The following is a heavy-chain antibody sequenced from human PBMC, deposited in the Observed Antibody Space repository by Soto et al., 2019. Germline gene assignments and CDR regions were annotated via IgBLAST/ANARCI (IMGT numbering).Heavy chain of an antibody. J-gene: IGHJ5*02. Sequence: GGSLRLSCAASGFTVSSNYMSWVRQAPGKGLEWVSYISSSSTTKYYADSVKGRFTISRDNAKNSLYLQMNSLRAEDTAVYYCARDGCSGSNCLNWFDPWGQGTLVTVSS. V-gene: IGHV3-48*01. D-gene: IGHD2-15*01. CDR3: ARDGCSGSNCLNWFDP. CDR1: GFTVSSNY. CDR2: ISSSSTTK.